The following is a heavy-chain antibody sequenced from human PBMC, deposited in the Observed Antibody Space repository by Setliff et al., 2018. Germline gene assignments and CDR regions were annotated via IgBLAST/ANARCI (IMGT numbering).Heavy chain of an antibody. CDR3: AKGGTYRYFDY. J-gene: IGHJ4*02. Sequence: SETLSLTCTVSGASVSSRSYYWGWIRQPPGKGLEWIGSMHYSGRAYYNPSLRSRLTISVDTAKNQFSLELSSVTAADTAMYYCAKGGTYRYFDYWGQGTLVTVSS. V-gene: IGHV4-39*07. CDR1: GASVSSRSYY. CDR2: MHYSGRA.